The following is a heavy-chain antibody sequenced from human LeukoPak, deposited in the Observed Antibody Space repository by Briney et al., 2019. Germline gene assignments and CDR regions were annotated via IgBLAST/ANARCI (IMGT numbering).Heavy chain of an antibody. D-gene: IGHD6-19*01. Sequence: PGGSLTLSCAASGFTFSTSWMHWVRQVPGKGLVWVSRITSDGGSANYADSVKARFTISRDNAKNTLYLQMNSLRVDDTAVYYCAREGRTKTASGWLDYWGQGTLVTVSS. CDR3: AREGRTKTASGWLDY. V-gene: IGHV3-74*01. CDR1: GFTFSTSW. CDR2: ITSDGGSA. J-gene: IGHJ4*02.